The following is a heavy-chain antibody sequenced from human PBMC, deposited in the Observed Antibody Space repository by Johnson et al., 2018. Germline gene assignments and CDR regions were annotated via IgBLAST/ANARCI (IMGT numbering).Heavy chain of an antibody. D-gene: IGHD1/OR15-1a*01. CDR1: GYILTALS. V-gene: IGHV1-24*01. Sequence: QVQLVETGAVVKKPGASVKVSCKISGYILTALSINWVRQAPGTGLEWMGAFDPEAGETRFAQKFQGRVTLTENTRTETAYMELKSLKSEDTAVYYCATGTEDYYQYYLDVWGKGTTVTVSS. CDR2: FDPEAGET. J-gene: IGHJ6*03. CDR3: ATGTEDYYQYYLDV.